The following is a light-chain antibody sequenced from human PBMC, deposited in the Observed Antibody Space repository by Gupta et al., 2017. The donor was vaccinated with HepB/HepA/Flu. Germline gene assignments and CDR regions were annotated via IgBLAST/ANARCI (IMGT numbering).Light chain of an antibody. CDR1: QDVSNW. CDR2: SAS. J-gene: IGKJ1*01. V-gene: IGKV1-12*01. CDR3: QQADTFPWT. Sequence: VSAFLGDTVTITCRASQDVSNWLAWYQQKPGKAPNLLIFSASRLQSGVPSRFSGSGYGTDFTLIISSLQPEDFATYYCQQADTFPWTFGQGTKVEIK.